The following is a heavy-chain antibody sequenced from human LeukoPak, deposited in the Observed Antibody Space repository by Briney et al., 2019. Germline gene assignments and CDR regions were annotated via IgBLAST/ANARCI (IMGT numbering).Heavy chain of an antibody. Sequence: SETLSLTCTVSGGSISSSSYYWGWIRQPPGKGLEWIGSIYYSGSTYYNPSLKSRVTISVDRSKNQFSLKLSSVTAADTAVYYCARVYDFWSGSFDYWGQGTLVTVSS. CDR1: GGSISSSSYY. D-gene: IGHD3-3*01. J-gene: IGHJ4*02. V-gene: IGHV4-39*07. CDR3: ARVYDFWSGSFDY. CDR2: IYYSGST.